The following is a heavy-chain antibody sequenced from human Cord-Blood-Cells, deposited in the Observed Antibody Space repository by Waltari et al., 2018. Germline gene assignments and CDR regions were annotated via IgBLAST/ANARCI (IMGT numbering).Heavy chain of an antibody. D-gene: IGHD4-4*01. CDR3: TTTVTDAFDI. V-gene: IGHV3-49*03. Sequence: VQPGRSLRLSCTASGFTFGAYAMSWFRQAPGKGLEWVGFIRSKAYGGTTEYAASVKGRFTISRDDSKSIAYLQMNSLKTEDTAVYYCTTTVTDAFDIWGQGTMVTVSS. J-gene: IGHJ3*02. CDR2: IRSKAYGGTT. CDR1: GFTFGAYA.